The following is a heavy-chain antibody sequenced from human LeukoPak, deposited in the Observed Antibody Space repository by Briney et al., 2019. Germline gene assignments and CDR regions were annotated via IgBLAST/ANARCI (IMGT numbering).Heavy chain of an antibody. CDR2: IIPIFGTA. Sequence: AGRSLRLSCAASGFTFSSYAISWVRQAPGQGLEWMGGIIPIFGTANYAQKFQGRVTITADESTSTAYMELSSLRSEDTAVYYCARGLVATTPFYLYWGQGTLVTVSS. CDR1: GFTFSSYA. D-gene: IGHD5-12*01. J-gene: IGHJ4*02. V-gene: IGHV1-69*01. CDR3: ARGLVATTPFYLY.